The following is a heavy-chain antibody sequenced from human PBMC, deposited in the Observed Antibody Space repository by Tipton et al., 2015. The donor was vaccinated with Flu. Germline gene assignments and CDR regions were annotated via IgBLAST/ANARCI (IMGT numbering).Heavy chain of an antibody. D-gene: IGHD2-2*01. CDR2: VYHGGTT. CDR3: SRESHHSTLDS. CDR1: GYSISSRYY. J-gene: IGHJ5*01. V-gene: IGHV4-38-2*02. Sequence: TLSLTCTVSGYSISSRYYWGWIRQPPGKGLEWIGCVYHGGTTYYNPSLKSRVAISLDTFRNQFSLKLTSVTAADTAVYFCSRESHHSTLDSWGRGTL.